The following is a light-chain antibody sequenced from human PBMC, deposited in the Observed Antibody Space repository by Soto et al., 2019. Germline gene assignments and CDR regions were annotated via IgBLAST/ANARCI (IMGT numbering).Light chain of an antibody. Sequence: IQMTHSPSSLSASVGDRVTITCRASQGIRNELGWYQQKPGKAPKVLIYDASGLQSGVPSRFSGSGSGTDFTLTISSLQPEDFATYYCLQDYNYPWTFGQGTKVDIK. CDR2: DAS. CDR3: LQDYNYPWT. CDR1: QGIRNE. J-gene: IGKJ1*01. V-gene: IGKV1-6*01.